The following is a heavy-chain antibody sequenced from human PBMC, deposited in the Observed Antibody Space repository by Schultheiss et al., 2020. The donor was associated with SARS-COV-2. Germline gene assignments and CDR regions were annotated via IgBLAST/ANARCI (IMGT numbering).Heavy chain of an antibody. J-gene: IGHJ4*02. D-gene: IGHD6-13*01. V-gene: IGHV3-64*04. Sequence: GGSLRLSCSASGFTFSSYAMHWVRQAPGKGLEYVSAISSNGGSTYYADSVKGRFTISRDNAKNSLYLQMNSLRAEDTAVYYCARDSSQSTSLDYWGQGTLVTVSS. CDR3: ARDSSQSTSLDY. CDR1: GFTFSSYA. CDR2: ISSNGGST.